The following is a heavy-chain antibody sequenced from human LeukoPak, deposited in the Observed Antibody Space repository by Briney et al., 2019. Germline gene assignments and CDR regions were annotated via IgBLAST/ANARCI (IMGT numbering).Heavy chain of an antibody. J-gene: IGHJ4*02. Sequence: SETLSLTCTVSGGCISSSSYYWGWIRQPPGKGLESIGEINHSGSTNYNPSLKSRVTISVDTSKNQFSLKLSSVTAADTAVYYCARHHQLLPITYWGQGTLVTVSS. CDR3: ARHHQLLPITY. V-gene: IGHV4-39*01. D-gene: IGHD2-2*01. CDR1: GGCISSSSYY. CDR2: INHSGST.